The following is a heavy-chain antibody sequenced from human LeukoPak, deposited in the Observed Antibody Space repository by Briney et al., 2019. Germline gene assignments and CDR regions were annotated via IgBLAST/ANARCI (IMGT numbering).Heavy chain of an antibody. D-gene: IGHD3-16*01. Sequence: PGGSLRLSCAASGFSFSTYGMHWVRLAPGKGLEWVALIWNDGTNTYYADSVKGRFTISRDNSKNTLYLQMNSLRAEDTAVYYCAGDTPPGGDFYFDYWGQGTLVIVSS. CDR2: IWNDGTNT. V-gene: IGHV3-33*01. CDR3: AGDTPPGGDFYFDY. J-gene: IGHJ4*02. CDR1: GFSFSTYG.